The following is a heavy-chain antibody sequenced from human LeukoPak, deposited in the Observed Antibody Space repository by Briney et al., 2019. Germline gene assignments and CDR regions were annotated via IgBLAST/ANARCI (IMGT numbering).Heavy chain of an antibody. CDR3: ARRIVATKSSYDY. CDR2: INHSGST. D-gene: IGHD5-12*01. Sequence: SETLSLICAVYGGSFSGYYWSWIRQAPGKGLEWIGEINHSGSTNYNPSLKSRVTISVDTSKNQFSLKLSSVTAADTAVYYCARRIVATKSSYDYWGQGTLVTVSS. CDR1: GGSFSGYY. J-gene: IGHJ4*02. V-gene: IGHV4-34*01.